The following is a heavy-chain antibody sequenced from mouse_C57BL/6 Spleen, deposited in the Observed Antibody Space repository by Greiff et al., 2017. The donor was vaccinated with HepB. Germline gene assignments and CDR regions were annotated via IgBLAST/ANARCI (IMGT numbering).Heavy chain of an antibody. D-gene: IGHD3-2*02. Sequence: VQLQQPGAELVMPGASVKLSCKASGYTFTSYWMHWVKQRPGQGLEWIGEIDPSDSYTNYNQKFKGKSTLTVEKSSSTAYMQLSSRTSEASAVDYCARGGTAQAPDWFAYWGQGTLVTVSA. J-gene: IGHJ3*01. V-gene: IGHV1-69*01. CDR3: ARGGTAQAPDWFAY. CDR1: GYTFTSYW. CDR2: IDPSDSYT.